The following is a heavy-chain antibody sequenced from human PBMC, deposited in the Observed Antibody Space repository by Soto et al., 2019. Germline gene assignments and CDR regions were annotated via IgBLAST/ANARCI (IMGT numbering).Heavy chain of an antibody. D-gene: IGHD4-4*01. CDR3: AKPPPDSVTKYYYYYYYMDV. V-gene: IGHV3-30*18. CDR2: ISYDGSNK. Sequence: GGSLRLSCAASGFTFSSYGMHWVRQAPGKGLEWVAVISYDGSNKYYADSVKGRFTISRDNSKNTLYLQMNSLRAEDTAVYYCAKPPPDSVTKYYYYYYYMDVWGKGTTVTVSS. CDR1: GFTFSSYG. J-gene: IGHJ6*03.